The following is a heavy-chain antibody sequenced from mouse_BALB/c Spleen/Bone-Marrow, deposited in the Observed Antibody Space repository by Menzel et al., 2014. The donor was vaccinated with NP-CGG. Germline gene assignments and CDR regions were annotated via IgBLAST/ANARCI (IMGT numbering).Heavy chain of an antibody. CDR1: GDSITSGY. J-gene: IGHJ2*01. Sequence: EVKLVESGPSLVKPSQTLSLTCSVTGDSITSGYWNWIRKFPGNKLEFMGYISYSGSTYYNPSLKSRISITRDTSKTQYYLQLNSVTTEDTATYYCATYEGGTFDYWGQGTTPTVSS. V-gene: IGHV3-8*02. CDR2: ISYSGST. CDR3: ATYEGGTFDY. D-gene: IGHD3-3*01.